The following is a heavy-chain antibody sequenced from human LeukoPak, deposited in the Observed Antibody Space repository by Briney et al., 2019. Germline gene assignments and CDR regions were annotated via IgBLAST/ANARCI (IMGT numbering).Heavy chain of an antibody. CDR3: ARVPEGRDGYNYGIDY. V-gene: IGHV1-69*04. CDR1: GGTFSSYA. D-gene: IGHD5-24*01. J-gene: IGHJ4*02. Sequence: AASVKVSCKASGGTFSSYAISWVRQAPGQGLEWMGRIIPILGIANYAQKFQGRVTITADKSTSTAYMELSSLRSEDTAVYYCARVPEGRDGYNYGIDYWGQGTLVTVSS. CDR2: IIPILGIA.